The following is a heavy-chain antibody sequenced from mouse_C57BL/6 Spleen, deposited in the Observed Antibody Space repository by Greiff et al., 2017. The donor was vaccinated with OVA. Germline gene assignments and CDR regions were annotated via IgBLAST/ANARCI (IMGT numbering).Heavy chain of an antibody. D-gene: IGHD1-1*01. CDR3: ARGPYYGSSYYFDY. V-gene: IGHV3-6*01. Sequence: ESGPGLVKPSQSLSLTCSVTGYSITSGYYWNWIRQFPGNKLEWMGYISYDGSNDYNPSLKNRISITRDTSKNQFFLKLNSVTTEDTATYYCARGPYYGSSYYFDYWGQGTTLTVSS. CDR2: ISYDGSN. J-gene: IGHJ2*01. CDR1: GYSITSGYY.